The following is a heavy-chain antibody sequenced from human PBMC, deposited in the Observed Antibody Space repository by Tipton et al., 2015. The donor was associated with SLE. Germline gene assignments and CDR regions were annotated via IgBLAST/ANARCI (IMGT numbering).Heavy chain of an antibody. Sequence: SLRFSCVASGFNFGAYWMHWVRQAPGKGLVWISRTNQDGTIRSYGDSVKGRFIISRDNSKSTLYLQMNNVRVEDTALYYCTRGIDPGSSRISDYWGQGTMVSVSS. J-gene: IGHJ4*02. CDR2: TNQDGTIR. V-gene: IGHV3-74*01. CDR1: GFNFGAYW. D-gene: IGHD2-15*01. CDR3: TRGIDPGSSRISDY.